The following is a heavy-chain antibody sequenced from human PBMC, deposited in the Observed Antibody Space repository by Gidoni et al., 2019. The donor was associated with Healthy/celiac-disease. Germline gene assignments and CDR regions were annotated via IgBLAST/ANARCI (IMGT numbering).Heavy chain of an antibody. CDR1: VGTFSSYA. Sequence: QVQLVQSGAEVKKPGSSVRVSCTPSVGTFSSYAISWVRPAPGQGLEWMGGSIPIVGTANYAQKFQGRVTITADESTSTAYMELSSRRAEDTAVYYCAYGGNSADIFDYWGQGTLVTVSS. J-gene: IGHJ4*02. CDR3: AYGGNSADIFDY. D-gene: IGHD4-17*01. V-gene: IGHV1-69*01. CDR2: SIPIVGTA.